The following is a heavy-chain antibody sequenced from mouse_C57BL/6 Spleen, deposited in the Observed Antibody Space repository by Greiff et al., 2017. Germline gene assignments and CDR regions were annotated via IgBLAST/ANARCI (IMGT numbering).Heavy chain of an antibody. J-gene: IGHJ2*01. V-gene: IGHV5-6*01. CDR3: ARHPDYFDY. CDR1: GFTFSSYG. Sequence: EVQVVESGGDLVKPGGSLKLSCAASGFTFSSYGMSWVRQTPDKRLEWVATISSGGSYTYYPDSVKGRFTISRDNAKNTLYLQMSSLKSEDTAMYYCARHPDYFDYWGQGTTHTVSS. CDR2: ISSGGSYT.